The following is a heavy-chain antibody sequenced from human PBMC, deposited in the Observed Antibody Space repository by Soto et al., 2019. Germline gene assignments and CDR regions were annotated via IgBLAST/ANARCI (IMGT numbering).Heavy chain of an antibody. D-gene: IGHD1-7*01. V-gene: IGHV3-33*08. Sequence: PGGSLRLSCAASGFTFSNAWMNWVRQAPGKGLEWVAVIWNDGTNKYYADSVKGRFTISRDNSKTTLYLQMNSLRAEDMAVYYCARDNWNYVSAFDIWGQGTMVTVSS. CDR1: GFTFSNAW. CDR2: IWNDGTNK. J-gene: IGHJ3*02. CDR3: ARDNWNYVSAFDI.